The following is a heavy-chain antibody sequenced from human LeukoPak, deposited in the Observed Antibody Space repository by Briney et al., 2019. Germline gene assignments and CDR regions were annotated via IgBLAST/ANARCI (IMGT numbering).Heavy chain of an antibody. V-gene: IGHV3-7*03. D-gene: IGHD6-13*01. CDR1: GFPLNAYW. CDR2: IRQDGDTK. CDR3: ARSLPYGTTWYGRSDF. J-gene: IGHJ4*02. Sequence: GRSLRLSCAASGFPLNAYWMTWVRQAPGKGLEWVANIRQDGDTKYYVDSVKGRFTISRDNAMNSLYLQMNSLRAEDTAIYYCARSLPYGTTWYGRSDFWGQGTLVTVSS.